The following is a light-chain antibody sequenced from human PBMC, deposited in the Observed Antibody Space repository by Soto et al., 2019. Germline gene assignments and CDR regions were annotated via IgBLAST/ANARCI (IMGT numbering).Light chain of an antibody. CDR2: DVS. V-gene: IGLV2-11*01. CDR1: SSDVGAYNY. CDR3: CSYAGNYIYV. Sequence: QSVLTQPASVSGSPGQSVTISCTGTSSDVGAYNYVSWYQQHPGKAPKLMIYDVSKWPSGVPDRFSGSKSGNTASLTISGLQAEDEADYYCCSYAGNYIYVFGTGTKVTVL. J-gene: IGLJ1*01.